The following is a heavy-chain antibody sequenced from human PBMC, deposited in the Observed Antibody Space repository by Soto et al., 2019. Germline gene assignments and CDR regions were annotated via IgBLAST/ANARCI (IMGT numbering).Heavy chain of an antibody. V-gene: IGHV4-61*01. Sequence: SETLSLTCTVSGGSVSSGSYYWSWIRQPPGKGLEWIGYIYYSGSTNYNPSLKSRVTISVDTSKNQFSLKLSSVTAADTAVYYCARGLTYNWLDPWGQGTLVTVYS. CDR3: ARGLTYNWLDP. J-gene: IGHJ5*02. CDR2: IYYSGST. D-gene: IGHD2-21*02. CDR1: GGSVSSGSYY.